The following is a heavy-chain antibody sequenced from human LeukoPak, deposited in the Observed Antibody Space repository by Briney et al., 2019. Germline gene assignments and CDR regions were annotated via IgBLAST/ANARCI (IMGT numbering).Heavy chain of an antibody. Sequence: SETLSLTCTVSGGSISSYYWGWIRQPAGKGLEWIGRIYTSGSTNYNPSLKSRVTMSVDTSKNQFSLQLTSVTAADTAVYYCARDDYRGVTNFDPWGQGTLVTVSS. CDR3: ARDDYRGVTNFDP. D-gene: IGHD3-10*01. J-gene: IGHJ5*02. CDR1: GGSISSYY. CDR2: IYTSGST. V-gene: IGHV4-4*07.